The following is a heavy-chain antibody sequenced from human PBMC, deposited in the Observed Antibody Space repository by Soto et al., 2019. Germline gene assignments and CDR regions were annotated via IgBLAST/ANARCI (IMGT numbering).Heavy chain of an antibody. J-gene: IGHJ3*01. CDR3: AREAGYHGTIGQQLPDC. D-gene: IGHD6-13*01. Sequence: QVQLVESGGGIVQPGGSLGLSCAASGFTFNNYGMHWVRQAPGKGLEWVAGIWHDGSNKYYTDSVKGRFTISRDNSKNMLYLQMNSLRAEDTAVYHCAREAGYHGTIGQQLPDCWGQGTVVTVSS. CDR1: GFTFNNYG. V-gene: IGHV3-33*01. CDR2: IWHDGSNK.